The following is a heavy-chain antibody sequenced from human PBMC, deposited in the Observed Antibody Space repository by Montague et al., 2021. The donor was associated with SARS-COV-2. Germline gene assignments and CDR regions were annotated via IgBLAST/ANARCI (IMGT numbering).Heavy chain of an antibody. CDR3: ARIWGATRGDTFDI. D-gene: IGHD1-26*01. V-gene: IGHV2-70*01. J-gene: IGHJ3*02. CDR1: GFSLSTSGMC. CDR2: IDWXXXK. Sequence: PALVKPTQTLTLTGTFSGFSLSTSGMCVSWIRQPPGKALEWLALIDWXXXKYYSTSLKTRLTISKDTSKNQVVLTMTNMDPVDTATYYCARIWGATRGDTFDIWGQGTMVTVSS.